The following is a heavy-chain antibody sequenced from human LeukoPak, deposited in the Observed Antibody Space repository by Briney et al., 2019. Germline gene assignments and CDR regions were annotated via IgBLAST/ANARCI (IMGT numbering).Heavy chain of an antibody. CDR2: INHSGST. CDR3: ARARYVLQYYYGMDV. V-gene: IGHV4-34*01. Sequence: SETLSLTCAVYGGSFSGYYWSWIRQPPGKGLEWIGEINHSGSTNYNPSLKSRVTISVDTSKNQFSLKLSSVTAADTAVYYCARARYVLQYYYGMDVWGQGTTVTVSS. D-gene: IGHD2-8*02. J-gene: IGHJ6*02. CDR1: GGSFSGYY.